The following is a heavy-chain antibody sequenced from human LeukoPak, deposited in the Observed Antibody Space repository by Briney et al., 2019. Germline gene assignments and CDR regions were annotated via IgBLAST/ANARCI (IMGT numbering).Heavy chain of an antibody. D-gene: IGHD2-15*01. CDR3: ARGFVVVVAATPAIY. Sequence: PGGSLRLSCAASGFTFSSYGMHWVRQAPGKGLEWVAVISYDGSNKYYADSVKGRFTISRDNSKNTLYLQMNSLRAEDTAVYYCARGFVVVVAATPAIYWGQGTLVTVSS. J-gene: IGHJ4*02. CDR2: ISYDGSNK. V-gene: IGHV3-30*03. CDR1: GFTFSSYG.